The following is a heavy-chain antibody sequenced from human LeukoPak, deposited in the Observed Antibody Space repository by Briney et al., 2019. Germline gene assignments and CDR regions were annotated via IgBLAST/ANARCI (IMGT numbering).Heavy chain of an antibody. CDR2: IIPIFGTA. CDR1: GGTFSSYA. J-gene: IGHJ4*02. Sequence: SVKVSCKASGGTFSSYAISWVRQAPGQGLEWMGGIIPIFGTADYAQKLQGRVTITADESTSTAYMELSSLRSEDTAVYYCARAGPEGEQLAPFDYWGQGTLVTVSS. D-gene: IGHD6-13*01. V-gene: IGHV1-69*13. CDR3: ARAGPEGEQLAPFDY.